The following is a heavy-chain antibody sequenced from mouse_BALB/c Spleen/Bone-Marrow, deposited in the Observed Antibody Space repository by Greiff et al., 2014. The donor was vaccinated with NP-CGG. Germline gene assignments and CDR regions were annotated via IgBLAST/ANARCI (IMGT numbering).Heavy chain of an antibody. CDR1: GYTFTSYW. CDR2: IYPGSGST. CDR3: TQGY. Sequence: LQQSGSGLVRPGASVKLSCKASGYTFTSYWTHWVKQRPGQGLEWTGNIYPGSGSTNYDEKFKSKATLAVDTSSSTAYMQLSSLTSEDSAVYYCTQGYWGQGTTLTVSS. V-gene: IGHV1S22*01. J-gene: IGHJ2*01.